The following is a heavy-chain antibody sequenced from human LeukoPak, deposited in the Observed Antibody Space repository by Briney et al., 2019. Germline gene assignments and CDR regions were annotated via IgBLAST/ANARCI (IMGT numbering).Heavy chain of an antibody. CDR3: ARLYVWGSSRTFDY. V-gene: IGHV3-48*02. CDR2: ISSSSSTI. CDR1: GFTFSSYS. J-gene: IGHJ4*02. D-gene: IGHD3-16*02. Sequence: GGSLRLSCAASGFTFSSYSMSWVRQAPGEGLEWVSYISSSSSTIYYADSVKGRFTISRDNAKNSLYLQMNSLRDEDTAVYYCARLYVWGSSRTFDYWGQGTLVTVSS.